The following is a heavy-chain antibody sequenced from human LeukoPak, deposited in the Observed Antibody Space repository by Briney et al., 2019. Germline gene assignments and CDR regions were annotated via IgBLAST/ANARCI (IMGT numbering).Heavy chain of an antibody. Sequence: SETLSLTCAVYGGSFRGYYWSWIRQPPGKGLEWIGEINHSGSTNYNPSLKSRVTISVDTSKNQFSLKLSPVTAADTAVYYCARGRYYGSGIVFWFDPWGQGTLVTVSS. V-gene: IGHV4-34*01. J-gene: IGHJ5*02. CDR3: ARGRYYGSGIVFWFDP. CDR1: GGSFRGYY. CDR2: INHSGST. D-gene: IGHD3-10*01.